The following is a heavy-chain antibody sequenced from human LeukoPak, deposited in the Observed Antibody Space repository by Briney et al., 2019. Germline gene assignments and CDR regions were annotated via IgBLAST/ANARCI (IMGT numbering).Heavy chain of an antibody. Sequence: PSETLSLTCTVSGGSISSGSYYWSWIRHPAGKGLEWIGRIYTSGSTNYNPSLKSRVTISVDTSKNQFSLKLSSVTAADTAVYYCARTPGSSGYYYYYYYMDVWGKGTTVTVSS. V-gene: IGHV4-61*02. CDR3: ARTPGSSGYYYYYYYMDV. J-gene: IGHJ6*03. CDR1: GGSISSGSYY. CDR2: IYTSGST. D-gene: IGHD3-22*01.